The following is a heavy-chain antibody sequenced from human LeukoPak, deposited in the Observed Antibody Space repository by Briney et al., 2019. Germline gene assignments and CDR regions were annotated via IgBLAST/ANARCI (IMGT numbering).Heavy chain of an antibody. D-gene: IGHD1-26*01. CDR2: ISGSGGST. CDR1: GFTFSSYA. V-gene: IGHV3-23*01. J-gene: IGHJ4*02. CDR3: AEDLRGSYYGSFDY. Sequence: GGSLRLSCAASGFTFSSYAMSWVRQAPGKGLEWVSAISGSGGSTYYADSVKGRFTISRENSKNTLYLQMNSLRVEDTAVYYCAEDLRGSYYGSFDYWGQGTLVTVSS.